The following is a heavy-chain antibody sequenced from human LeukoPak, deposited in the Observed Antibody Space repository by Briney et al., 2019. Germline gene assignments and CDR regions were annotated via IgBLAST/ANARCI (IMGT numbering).Heavy chain of an antibody. Sequence: SETLSLTCSVPRDSTSSGIYYWSWIRQPAGKGLEWIGRIYLNGNSNHNPSLKSRVSLSIDTSKNQFSLKVTSVTAADTGIYYCAREGGGYYENWFDPWGQGTLVTVSS. J-gene: IGHJ5*02. CDR3: AREGGGYYENWFDP. CDR1: RDSTSSGIYY. V-gene: IGHV4-61*02. D-gene: IGHD1-26*01. CDR2: IYLNGNS.